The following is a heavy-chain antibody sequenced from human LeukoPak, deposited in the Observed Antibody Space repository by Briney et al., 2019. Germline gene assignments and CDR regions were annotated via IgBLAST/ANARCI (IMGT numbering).Heavy chain of an antibody. CDR3: VKEILRFDR. J-gene: IGHJ3*01. V-gene: IGHV7-4-1*02. CDR2: INTDSGNP. Sequence: GASVKVSCKASGYTFTSYAMNWVRQAPGQGLEWMGWINTDSGNPTYAQGFTGRFVFSLDSAVSTAYLQISNLMPEDTGKYYCVKEILRFDRWGQGTMVTVSS. CDR1: GYTFTSYA. D-gene: IGHD3-16*02.